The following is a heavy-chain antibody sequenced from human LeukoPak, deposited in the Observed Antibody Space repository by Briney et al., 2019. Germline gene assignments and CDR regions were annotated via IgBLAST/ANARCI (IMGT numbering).Heavy chain of an antibody. CDR2: ISAYNGNT. V-gene: IGHV1-18*01. D-gene: IGHD2-2*01. Sequence: RASVTVSCKASGYTFTSYGISWLRQAPGQGLEWMGWISAYNGNTNYAQKLQGRVTMTTDTSTSTAYMELRSLRSDDTAVYYCATSGIGPAAGYCYYGMDVWGQGTTVTVSS. CDR1: GYTFTSYG. CDR3: ATSGIGPAAGYCYYGMDV. J-gene: IGHJ6*02.